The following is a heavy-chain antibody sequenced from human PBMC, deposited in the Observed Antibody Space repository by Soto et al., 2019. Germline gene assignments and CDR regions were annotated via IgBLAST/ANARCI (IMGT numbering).Heavy chain of an antibody. J-gene: IGHJ4*02. D-gene: IGHD5-12*01. V-gene: IGHV3-9*01. Sequence: EVQLVESGGGLVQPGRSLRLSCAASGFTFGDYAMHWVRQAPGKGLEWVSGISWNGGVVAYEASVKGRFTISRDNAKNPLYLQMNTLTTEDTALYYCANDHTMTEYSGYLDYWCQGTLVTFSS. CDR1: GFTFGDYA. CDR2: ISWNGGVV. CDR3: ANDHTMTEYSGYLDY.